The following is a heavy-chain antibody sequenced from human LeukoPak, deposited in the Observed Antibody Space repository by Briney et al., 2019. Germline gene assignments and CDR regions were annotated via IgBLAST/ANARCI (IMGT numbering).Heavy chain of an antibody. CDR3: ARDVGRYDFWSGYYRAGDAFDI. CDR1: GGSISSSSYY. D-gene: IGHD3-3*01. CDR2: IYYSGST. V-gene: IGHV4-61*01. J-gene: IGHJ3*02. Sequence: KPSETLSLTCTVSGGSISSSSYYWSWIRQPPGKGLEWIGYIYYSGSTNYNPSLKSRVTISVDTSKNQFSLKLSSVTAADTAVYYCARDVGRYDFWSGYYRAGDAFDIWGQGTMVTVSS.